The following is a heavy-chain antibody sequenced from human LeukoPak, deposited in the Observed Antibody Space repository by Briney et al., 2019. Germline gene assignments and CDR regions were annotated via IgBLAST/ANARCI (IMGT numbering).Heavy chain of an antibody. CDR1: GGSISSSSYY. Sequence: SETLSLTCTVSGGSISSSSYYWGWIRQPPGKGLEWIGSIYYSGSTYYNPSLKSRVTISVDTSKNQFSLKLSSVTAADTAVYYCARRRSSGWFTGDYWGQGTLVTVSS. CDR3: ARRRSSGWFTGDY. CDR2: IYYSGST. V-gene: IGHV4-39*01. D-gene: IGHD6-19*01. J-gene: IGHJ4*02.